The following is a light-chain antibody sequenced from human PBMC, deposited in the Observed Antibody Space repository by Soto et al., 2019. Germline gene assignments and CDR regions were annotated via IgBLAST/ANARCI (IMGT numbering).Light chain of an antibody. CDR3: QQYNKWPPLT. V-gene: IGKV3-15*01. J-gene: IGKJ4*01. CDR1: QTVSSN. Sequence: EIVMTQSPATLSVSPGERATLSCRASQTVSSNLAWYQQKPGQAPRLLIYGASTRATGIPARFSGSGSGTEFTLTINSLQSEDFALYYCQQYNKWPPLTFGGETKVEIK. CDR2: GAS.